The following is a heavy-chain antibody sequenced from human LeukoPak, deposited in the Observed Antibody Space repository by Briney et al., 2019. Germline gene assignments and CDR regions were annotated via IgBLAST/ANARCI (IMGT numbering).Heavy chain of an antibody. D-gene: IGHD4-11*01. Sequence: SVKVSCXASGGTFSSYAISWVRQAPGQGLEWMGGIIPIFGTANYAQKFRGRVAITTDESTSTAYMELSSLRSEDTAVYYCARDDYNSASAFDIWGQGTMVTVSS. CDR3: ARDDYNSASAFDI. CDR1: GGTFSSYA. V-gene: IGHV1-69*05. J-gene: IGHJ3*02. CDR2: IIPIFGTA.